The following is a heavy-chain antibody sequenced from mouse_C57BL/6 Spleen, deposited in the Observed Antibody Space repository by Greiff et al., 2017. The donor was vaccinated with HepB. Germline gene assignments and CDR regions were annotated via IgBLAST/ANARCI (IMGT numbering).Heavy chain of an antibody. Sequence: EVQLQQSGAELVRPGASVKLSCTASGFNIKDDYMHWVKQRPEQGLEWIGWIDPENGDTEYASKFQGKATITADTSSNTAYLQLSSLTSEDTAVYYCTTRGWEGYAMDYWGQGTSVTGSS. D-gene: IGHD4-1*01. V-gene: IGHV14-4*01. CDR2: IDPENGDT. CDR3: TTRGWEGYAMDY. CDR1: GFNIKDDY. J-gene: IGHJ4*01.